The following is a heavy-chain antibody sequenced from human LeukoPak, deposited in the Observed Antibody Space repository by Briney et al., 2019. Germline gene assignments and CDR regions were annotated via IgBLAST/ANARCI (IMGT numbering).Heavy chain of an antibody. Sequence: ASVKVSCKASGYTFTGYFMHWVRQAPGQGLEWMRWINPNSGGTNYAQKFQGRVTLTRDTSISTAYMELSRLRSDDTAVYYCAREEGIVVVVARSSAFDIWGQGTMVTVSS. V-gene: IGHV1-2*02. D-gene: IGHD2-15*01. CDR2: INPNSGGT. J-gene: IGHJ3*02. CDR3: AREEGIVVVVARSSAFDI. CDR1: GYTFTGYF.